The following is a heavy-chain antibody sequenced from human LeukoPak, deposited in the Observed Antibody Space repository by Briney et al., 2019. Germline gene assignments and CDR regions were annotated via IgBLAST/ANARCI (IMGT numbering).Heavy chain of an antibody. CDR1: GDSVSSNSAA. CDR3: ARANYVLLTGYYYNWFDS. D-gene: IGHD3-9*01. Sequence: SQTLSLTCVISGDSVSSNSAAWNWIRQSPSRGLEWLGRTYYRSKWYNDYAVSVKSRISVNSDTSKNQFSLQLNSVTPEDTAVYYCARANYVLLTGYYYNWFDSWGQGILVTVSS. V-gene: IGHV6-1*01. J-gene: IGHJ5*01. CDR2: TYYRSKWYN.